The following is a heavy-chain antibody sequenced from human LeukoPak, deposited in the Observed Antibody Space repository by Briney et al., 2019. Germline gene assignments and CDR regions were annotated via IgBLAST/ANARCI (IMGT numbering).Heavy chain of an antibody. Sequence: GGSLRLSCAASGFTFGSYWMTWVRQAPGKGLEWVGRIKSNSAGGTADYAAPVQGRFTISRDDSKDTLYLQMNSLKTEDTAVYYCVAVASHYLRGGSCHYYIYWGQGTLVTVSS. V-gene: IGHV3-15*01. CDR1: GFTFGSYW. CDR3: VAVASHYLRGGSCHYYIY. CDR2: IKSNSAGGTA. D-gene: IGHD2-2*01. J-gene: IGHJ4*02.